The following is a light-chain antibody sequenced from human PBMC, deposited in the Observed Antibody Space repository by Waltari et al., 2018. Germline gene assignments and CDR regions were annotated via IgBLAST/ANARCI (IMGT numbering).Light chain of an antibody. J-gene: IGKJ3*01. CDR3: QQYYTTPLT. Sequence: DIVMTQSPDSLAVSLGGRATIHCKSSRSLLYTSIDKSYLAWYQQKPGQPPKLLIYWASTRESGVPDRFSGSGSGTDFTLTISSLQAEDVAVYYCQQYYTTPLTFGPGTTVDIK. CDR2: WAS. CDR1: RSLLYTSIDKSY. V-gene: IGKV4-1*01.